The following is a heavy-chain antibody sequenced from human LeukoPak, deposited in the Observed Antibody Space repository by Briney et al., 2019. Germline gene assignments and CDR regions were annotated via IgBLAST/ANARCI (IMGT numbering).Heavy chain of an antibody. CDR2: IYYSGST. Sequence: SETLSLTCTVSGGSISSYYWSWIRQPPGKGLEWIGYIYYSGSTNYNPSLKSRVTISVDTSKNQFSLKLSSVTAADTAVYYCATNSGYSSGWYLGTWGQGTLVTVSS. CDR3: ATNSGYSSGWYLGT. J-gene: IGHJ5*02. D-gene: IGHD6-19*01. CDR1: GGSISSYY. V-gene: IGHV4-59*01.